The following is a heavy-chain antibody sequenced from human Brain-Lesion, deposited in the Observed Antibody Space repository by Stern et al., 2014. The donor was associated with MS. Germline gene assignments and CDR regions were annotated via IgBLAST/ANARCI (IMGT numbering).Heavy chain of an antibody. CDR1: GFTFSTYW. CDR3: ARAHVDTWDWFDP. Sequence: VQLVESEGDLVQPGGSLRLSCTASGFTFSTYWMHWVRQAPGKGLGWVSRINGDGSRTSYADSVKGRFTISRDNAKNTLYVQMNSLRVEDTAVYYCARAHVDTWDWFDPWGQGTLVTVSS. V-gene: IGHV3-74*02. D-gene: IGHD5-18*01. CDR2: INGDGSRT. J-gene: IGHJ5*02.